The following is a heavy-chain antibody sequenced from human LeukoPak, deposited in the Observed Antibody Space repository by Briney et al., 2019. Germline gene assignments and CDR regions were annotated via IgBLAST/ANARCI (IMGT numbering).Heavy chain of an antibody. CDR1: GGSISSYY. Sequence: PSETLSLTCTVSGGSISSYYWSWIRQPPGKGLEWIGYIYYSGSTNYNPSLKSRVTISVDTSKNQFSMKLSSVTAADTAVYYCAGASYDSSGVHWGQGTLVTVSS. J-gene: IGHJ4*02. D-gene: IGHD3-22*01. V-gene: IGHV4-59*01. CDR3: AGASYDSSGVH. CDR2: IYYSGST.